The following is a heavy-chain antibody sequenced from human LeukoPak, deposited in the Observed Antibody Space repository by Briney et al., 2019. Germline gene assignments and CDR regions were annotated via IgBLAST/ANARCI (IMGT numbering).Heavy chain of an antibody. CDR3: LLWFGELLRYCFDY. CDR1: GGTFSSYA. Sequence: SVKVSCKASGGTFSSYAISWVRQAPGQGLEWMGGIIPIFGTANYAQKFQGRVTITADESTSTACMELSSLRSEDTAVYSLLLWFGELLRYCFDYWGQGTLVTISS. J-gene: IGHJ4*02. CDR2: IIPIFGTA. V-gene: IGHV1-69*13. D-gene: IGHD3-10*01.